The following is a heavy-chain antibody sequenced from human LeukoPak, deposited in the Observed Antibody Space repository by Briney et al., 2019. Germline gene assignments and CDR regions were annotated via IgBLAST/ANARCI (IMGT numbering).Heavy chain of an antibody. Sequence: PGGSLRLSCAASGLTFSTYDMHWVRQATGEGLEWVSGIGKGGDTYYVGSVKGRFTISRENAKNSLYLQMNSPRSGDTAVYYCARGGYSGFDVWGQGTVVTVSS. CDR3: ARGGYSGFDV. CDR2: IGKGGDT. CDR1: GLTFSTYD. V-gene: IGHV3-13*04. D-gene: IGHD5-12*01. J-gene: IGHJ3*01.